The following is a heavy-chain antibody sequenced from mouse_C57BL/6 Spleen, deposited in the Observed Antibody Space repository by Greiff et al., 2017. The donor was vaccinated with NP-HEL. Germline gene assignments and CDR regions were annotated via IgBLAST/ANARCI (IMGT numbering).Heavy chain of an antibody. CDR1: GFSLTSYG. V-gene: IGHV2-6*01. CDR3: ASGDSNYPFAY. CDR2: IWGVGST. J-gene: IGHJ3*01. D-gene: IGHD2-5*01. Sequence: VMLVESGPGLVAPSQSLSITCTVSGFSLTSYGVDWVRQSPGKGLEWLGVIWGVGSTNYNSALKSRLSISKDNSKSQVFLKMNSLQTDDTAMYYCASGDSNYPFAYWGQGTLVTVSA.